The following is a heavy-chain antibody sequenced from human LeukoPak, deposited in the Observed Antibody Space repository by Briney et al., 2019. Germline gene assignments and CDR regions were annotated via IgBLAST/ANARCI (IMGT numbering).Heavy chain of an antibody. V-gene: IGHV3-30*18. CDR2: TSYDGSNT. Sequence: PGGSLRLSCTASGFTFSNYAMHWVRQVPGKGLEWVAVTSYDGSNTYYVDSVKGRFTVSRDNSKNALYLQMNSLRVEDTAVYYCTKVHLTYKFDSSGYGFQDNWGQGTLVTVSS. J-gene: IGHJ4*02. CDR3: TKVHLTYKFDSSGYGFQDN. D-gene: IGHD3-22*01. CDR1: GFTFSNYA.